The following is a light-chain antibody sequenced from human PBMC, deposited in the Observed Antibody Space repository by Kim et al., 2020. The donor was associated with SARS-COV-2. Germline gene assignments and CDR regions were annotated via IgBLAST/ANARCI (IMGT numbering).Light chain of an antibody. CDR1: TGAVTSGYY. J-gene: IGLJ1*01. CDR2: DTS. Sequence: QAVVTKEPSLTVSPGGTVTLTCASSTGAVTSGYYPNWFQQKPGQAPRALIYDTSNKHSWTPARFSGSLLGGKAALTLSGVQPEDEAEYYCLLYYGGAHVFGTGTKVTVL. CDR3: LLYYGGAHV. V-gene: IGLV7-43*01.